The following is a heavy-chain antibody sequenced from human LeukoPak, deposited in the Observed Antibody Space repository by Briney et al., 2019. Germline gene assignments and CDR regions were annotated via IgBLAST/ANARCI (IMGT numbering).Heavy chain of an antibody. CDR3: ARTPATYGDNDY. V-gene: IGHV4-31*03. CDR2: IYYSGST. CDR1: GGSISSGGYY. J-gene: IGHJ4*02. Sequence: SETLSLTCTVSGGSISSGGYYWSWIRQHPGKGLEWIGYIYYSGSTYYNPSLKSRVTISVDTSKNQFSLKLSSVTAADTAVYYCARTPATYGDNDYWGQGTLVTVSS. D-gene: IGHD4-23*01.